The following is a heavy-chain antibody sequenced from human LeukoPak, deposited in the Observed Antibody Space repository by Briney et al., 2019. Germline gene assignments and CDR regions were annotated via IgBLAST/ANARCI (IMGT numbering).Heavy chain of an antibody. CDR2: ISYDGSNK. CDR3: ARESSGWSENF. D-gene: IGHD6-19*01. Sequence: QTGGSLRLSCAASGFTFSSYAMHWVRQAPGKGLEWVAVISYDGSNKYYADSVKGRFTISRDNARNSLYLQMNSLRAEDTGVYYCARESSGWSENFWGHGTLVTVSS. CDR1: GFTFSSYA. V-gene: IGHV3-30-3*01. J-gene: IGHJ4*01.